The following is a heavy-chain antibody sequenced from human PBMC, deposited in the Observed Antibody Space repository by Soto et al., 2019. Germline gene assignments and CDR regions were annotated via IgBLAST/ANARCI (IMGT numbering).Heavy chain of an antibody. V-gene: IGHV4-59*01. J-gene: IGHJ6*03. CDR2: IYYSGST. D-gene: IGHD6-6*01. Sequence: PSETLSLTCTVSGGSISSYYWSWIRQPPGKGLEWIGYIYYSGSTNYNPSLKSRVTISVDTSKNQFSLKLSSVTAADTAVYYCASTSSSSYYYYYMDVWGKGTTVTVS. CDR1: GGSISSYY. CDR3: ASTSSSSYYYYYMDV.